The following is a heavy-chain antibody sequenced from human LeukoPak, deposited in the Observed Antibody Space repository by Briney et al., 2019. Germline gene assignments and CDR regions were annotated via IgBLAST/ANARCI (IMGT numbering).Heavy chain of an antibody. V-gene: IGHV4-30-4*01. CDR1: GGSISRGDYY. Sequence: SETLSLTCTVSGGSISRGDYYWSWIRQPPGKGLEWIGYIYYSGSTYYNPSLKSRVTISVDTSKNQFSLKLSSVTAADTAVYYCARLSSYGDYHFDYWGQGTLATVSS. CDR2: IYYSGST. J-gene: IGHJ4*02. D-gene: IGHD4-17*01. CDR3: ARLSSYGDYHFDY.